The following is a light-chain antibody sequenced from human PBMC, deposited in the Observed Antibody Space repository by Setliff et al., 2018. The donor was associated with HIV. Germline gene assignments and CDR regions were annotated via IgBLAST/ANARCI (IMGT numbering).Light chain of an antibody. V-gene: IGLV2-8*01. CDR1: SSDVGGYNY. CDR2: EVN. CDR3: CSYAGSGPV. Sequence: QSALTQPPSASGSPGQSVTISCTGTSSDVGGYNYVSWYQQHPGKAPKLMIFEVNKRPSGVPDRFSGSKSGNTASLTISGLQAEDEADYYCCSYAGSGPVFGAGTKVTVL. J-gene: IGLJ1*01.